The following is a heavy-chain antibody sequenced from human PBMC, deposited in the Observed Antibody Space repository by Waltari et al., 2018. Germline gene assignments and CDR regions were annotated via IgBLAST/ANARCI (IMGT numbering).Heavy chain of an antibody. D-gene: IGHD6-13*01. J-gene: IGHJ5*02. CDR1: GGSFSGHY. V-gene: IGHV4-34*01. Sequence: QVQLQQWGAGLLKPSETLSLTCAVYGGSFSGHYWSWIRQPPGKGLEWIGEINHSGSTNYNPSLKSRVTISVDTSKNQFSLKLSSVTAADTAVYYCARGRSSWLWNWFDPWGQGTLVTVSS. CDR2: INHSGST. CDR3: ARGRSSWLWNWFDP.